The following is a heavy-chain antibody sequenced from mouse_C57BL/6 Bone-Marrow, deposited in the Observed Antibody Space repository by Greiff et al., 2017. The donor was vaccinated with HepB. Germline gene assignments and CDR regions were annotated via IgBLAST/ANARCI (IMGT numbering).Heavy chain of an antibody. CDR3: ARYGSSYVWAMDY. J-gene: IGHJ4*01. V-gene: IGHV5-4*01. CDR2: ISDGGSYT. Sequence: EVQLVESGGGLVKPGGSLKLSCAASGFTFSSYAMSWVRQTPEKRLEWVATISDGGSYTYYPDNVKGRFTISRDNAKNNLYLQMSHLKSEDTAMYYCARYGSSYVWAMDYWGQGTSVTVSS. CDR1: GFTFSSYA. D-gene: IGHD1-1*01.